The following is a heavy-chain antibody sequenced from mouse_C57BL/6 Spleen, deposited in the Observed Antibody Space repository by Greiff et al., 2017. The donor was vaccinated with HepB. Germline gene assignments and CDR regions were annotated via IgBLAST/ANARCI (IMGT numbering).Heavy chain of an antibody. D-gene: IGHD1-1*01. CDR1: GNTFTSYG. Sequence: VQLVESGAELARPGASVKLSCKAFGNTFTSYGLSGVKQRTGQGLEWLGEIYPRSGNTYYNDKFKGKATLTADKSSSTAYMERRSLTSEDSAVYFCAREGDYGSPRYFDVWGTGTTVTVSS. J-gene: IGHJ1*03. V-gene: IGHV1-81*01. CDR2: IYPRSGNT. CDR3: AREGDYGSPRYFDV.